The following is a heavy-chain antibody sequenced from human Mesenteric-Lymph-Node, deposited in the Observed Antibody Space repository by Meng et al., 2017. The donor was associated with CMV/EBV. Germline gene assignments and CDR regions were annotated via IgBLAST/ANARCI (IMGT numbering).Heavy chain of an antibody. CDR3: ARPGRYGDYVYDY. CDR1: GGCFSGYY. D-gene: IGHD4-17*01. V-gene: IGHV4-34*01. CDR2: INHSGST. J-gene: IGHJ4*02. Sequence: CAVYGGCFSGYYWSWIRQPPGKGLEWIGEINHSGSTNYNPSLKSRVTISVDTSKNQFSLKLSSVTAADTAVYYCARPGRYGDYVYDYWGQGTLVTVSS.